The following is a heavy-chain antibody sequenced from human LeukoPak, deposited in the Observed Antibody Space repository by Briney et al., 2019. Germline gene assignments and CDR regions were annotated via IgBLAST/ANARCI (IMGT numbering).Heavy chain of an antibody. Sequence: PGGSLRLSCAASGFTLNGYWMHWVRQAPGKGLEWVGRIKSKTDGGTTDYAAPVKGRFTISRDDSKNTLNVQMNSLKSEDTAVYYCTTVGYCTNGECYGFDYWGQGTLVTVSS. CDR1: GFTLNGYW. V-gene: IGHV3-15*01. J-gene: IGHJ4*02. CDR3: TTVGYCTNGECYGFDY. CDR2: IKSKTDGGTT. D-gene: IGHD2-8*01.